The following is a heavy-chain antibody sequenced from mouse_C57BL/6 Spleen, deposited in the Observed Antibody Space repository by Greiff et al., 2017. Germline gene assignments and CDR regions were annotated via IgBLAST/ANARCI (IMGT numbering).Heavy chain of an antibody. J-gene: IGHJ1*03. Sequence: EVQLQESGAELVRPGASVKLSCTASGFNIKDDYMHWVKQRPEQGLEWIGWIDPENGDTEYASKFQGKATITADTSSNTAYLQLSSLTSEDTAVYYCTTRDYDHWYFDVWGTGTTVTVSS. CDR2: IDPENGDT. CDR1: GFNIKDDY. D-gene: IGHD2-4*01. V-gene: IGHV14-4*01. CDR3: TTRDYDHWYFDV.